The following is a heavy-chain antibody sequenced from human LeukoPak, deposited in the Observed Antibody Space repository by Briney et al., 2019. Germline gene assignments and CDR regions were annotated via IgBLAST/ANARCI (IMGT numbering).Heavy chain of an antibody. Sequence: GGSLRLSCAASGFTFSSYWMRWVRQAPGKGLVGVSRINSDGSDTTYADSVKGRFSISRDNAKNTLYLQMNSLRAEDTAVYYCARENAIAVDIWGQGTMVTVSS. CDR1: GFTFSSYW. D-gene: IGHD6-19*01. J-gene: IGHJ3*02. V-gene: IGHV3-74*01. CDR2: INSDGSDT. CDR3: ARENAIAVDI.